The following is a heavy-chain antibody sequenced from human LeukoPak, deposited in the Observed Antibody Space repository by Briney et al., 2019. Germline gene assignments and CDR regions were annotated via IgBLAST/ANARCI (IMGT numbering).Heavy chain of an antibody. Sequence: GASVKVSCKASGYRFTSYGISWVRQAPGQGLEWKGWISAYNGNTNYAQKLQGRVTMTTDTSTSTAYMELRSPRSDDTAVYYCARGGDGDILTGLVFDYWGQGTLVTVSS. J-gene: IGHJ4*02. CDR2: ISAYNGNT. CDR3: ARGGDGDILTGLVFDY. CDR1: GYRFTSYG. V-gene: IGHV1-18*01. D-gene: IGHD3-9*01.